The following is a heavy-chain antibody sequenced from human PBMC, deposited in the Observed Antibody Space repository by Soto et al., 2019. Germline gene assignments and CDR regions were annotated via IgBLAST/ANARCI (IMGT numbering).Heavy chain of an antibody. V-gene: IGHV1-18*01. CDR3: ARLSGCCGGSCSLPDY. CDR2: ISTYNGNT. CDR1: GYTFTSCG. J-gene: IGHJ4*02. D-gene: IGHD2-15*01. Sequence: QVQLVQSGPEVKKPGASVKVSCKASGYTFTSCGIGWVRQAPGQGLEWMGWISTYNGNTIYAQNLQGRVTMTTATSTSTAYMELGSLGSADTAMYYCARLSGCCGGSCSLPDYWGQGTLVSVSS.